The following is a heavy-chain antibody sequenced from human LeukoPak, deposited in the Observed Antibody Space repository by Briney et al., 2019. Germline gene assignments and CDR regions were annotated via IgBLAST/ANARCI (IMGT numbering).Heavy chain of an antibody. J-gene: IGHJ3*02. D-gene: IGHD1-1*01. CDR3: ATDPGAGTTAFLAFDI. V-gene: IGHV1-24*01. Sequence: ASVKVSCKVSGYTLTELSMHWVQQAPGKGLEWMGGFDPEDGETIYAQKFQGRVTMTEDTSTDTAYMELSSLRSEDTAVYYCATDPGAGTTAFLAFDIWGQGTMVTVSS. CDR1: GYTLTELS. CDR2: FDPEDGET.